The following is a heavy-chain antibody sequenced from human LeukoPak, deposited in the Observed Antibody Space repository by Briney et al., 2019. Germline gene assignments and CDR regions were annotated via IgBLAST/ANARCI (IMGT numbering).Heavy chain of an antibody. CDR2: IGIGGDT. Sequence: GGSLRLPCAASGFTFRSYDKHWVRQATGKGLEWVSAIGIGGDTYYPGSVKGRFTISRENAKNSLYLQMNSLRAGDTAVYYCVRQATPHGHFDYWGQGILVTVSS. V-gene: IGHV3-13*01. CDR3: VRQATPHGHFDY. J-gene: IGHJ4*02. CDR1: GFTFRSYD. D-gene: IGHD2-15*01.